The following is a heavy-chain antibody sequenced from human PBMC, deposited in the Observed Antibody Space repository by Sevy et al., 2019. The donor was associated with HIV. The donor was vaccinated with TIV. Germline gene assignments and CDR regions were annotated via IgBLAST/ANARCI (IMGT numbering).Heavy chain of an antibody. V-gene: IGHV3-30*18. CDR3: AKDTSYYDFAGGEFDY. CDR1: GFTFSSYG. D-gene: IGHD3-3*01. J-gene: IGHJ4*02. CDR2: ISYDGSNK. Sequence: GGSLRLSCAASGFTFSSYGMHWVRQAPGKGLEWVAVISYDGSNKYYADSVKGRFTISRDNSKNTLYLQMNSLRAEDTAVYYCAKDTSYYDFAGGEFDYWGQGTLVTVSS.